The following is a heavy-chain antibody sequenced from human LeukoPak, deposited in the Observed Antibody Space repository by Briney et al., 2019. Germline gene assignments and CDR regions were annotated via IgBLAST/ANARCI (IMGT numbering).Heavy chain of an antibody. D-gene: IGHD6-13*01. CDR1: GGSFSGYY. Sequence: SETLSLTCAVYGGSFSGYYWSWIRQPPGKGLEWIGEINHSGSTNYNPSLKSRVTISVDTSKNQFSLKLSSVTAADTAVYYCARTIAAAGTGFDYWGQGTLVTVSS. J-gene: IGHJ4*02. V-gene: IGHV4-34*01. CDR2: INHSGST. CDR3: ARTIAAAGTGFDY.